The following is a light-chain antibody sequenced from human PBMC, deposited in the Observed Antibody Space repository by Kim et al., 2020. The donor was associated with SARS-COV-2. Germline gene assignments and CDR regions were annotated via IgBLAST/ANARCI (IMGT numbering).Light chain of an antibody. CDR2: GAS. J-gene: IGKJ1*01. CDR1: QSVSSSY. V-gene: IGKV3-20*01. Sequence: PGERAILSCRASQSVSSSYLAWYQQKPGQAPRLLIYGASSRATGIPDRFSGSGSGTDFTLTISRLEPEDFAVYYCQQYGSSPPTFGQGTKVDIK. CDR3: QQYGSSPPT.